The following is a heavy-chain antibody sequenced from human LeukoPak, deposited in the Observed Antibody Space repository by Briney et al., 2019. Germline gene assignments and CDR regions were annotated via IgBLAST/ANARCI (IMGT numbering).Heavy chain of an antibody. D-gene: IGHD3-10*01. V-gene: IGHV3-23*01. Sequence: PGGCLRLSCAASGFTFSSYGMSWVRQAPGKGLEWVSAISGSGGSTYYADSVKGRFTISRDNSKNTLYLQMNSLRAEDTAVYYCAKDNGSVLWFGELFNWGQGTLVTVSS. CDR3: AKDNGSVLWFGELFN. CDR1: GFTFSSYG. J-gene: IGHJ4*02. CDR2: ISGSGGST.